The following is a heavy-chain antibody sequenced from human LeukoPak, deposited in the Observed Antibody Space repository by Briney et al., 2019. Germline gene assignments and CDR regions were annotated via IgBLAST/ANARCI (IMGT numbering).Heavy chain of an antibody. CDR2: INRDGSST. CDR1: GIIFSNYW. Sequence: GGSLRLSCAASGIIFSNYWMHWVRQAPGKGLVWVSRINRDGSSTSYADSVKGRFTISRDNAKNTLYLQMNSLRAEDTAVYHCARGGGYSYGFFDYWGQGTLVTVSS. D-gene: IGHD5-18*01. V-gene: IGHV3-74*01. CDR3: ARGGGYSYGFFDY. J-gene: IGHJ4*02.